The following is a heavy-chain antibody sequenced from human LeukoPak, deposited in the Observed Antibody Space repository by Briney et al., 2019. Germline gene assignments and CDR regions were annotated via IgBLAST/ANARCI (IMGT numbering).Heavy chain of an antibody. D-gene: IGHD6-13*01. CDR2: ISGSGGST. CDR3: AKAGQQLVPYYGMDV. Sequence: TGGSLRLSCAASGFMFDTYIMTWVRQAPGKGLEWVSAISGSGGSTYYADSVKGRFTISRDNSKNTLYLQMNSLRAEDTAVYYCAKAGQQLVPYYGMDVWGQGTTVTVSS. CDR1: GFMFDTYI. V-gene: IGHV3-23*01. J-gene: IGHJ6*02.